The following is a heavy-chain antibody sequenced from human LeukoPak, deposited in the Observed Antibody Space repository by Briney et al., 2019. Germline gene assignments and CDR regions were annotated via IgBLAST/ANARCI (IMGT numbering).Heavy chain of an antibody. D-gene: IGHD6-13*01. Sequence: PSETLSLTCTVSGGSISSGSYYWSWIRQPAGKGLEWIGRIYTSGSTNYNPSLKSRVTMSVDTSKNQFSLKLSSVTAADTAVYYCARENSSSWYGNAFDIWGQGTMVTVSS. J-gene: IGHJ3*02. V-gene: IGHV4-61*02. CDR3: ARENSSSWYGNAFDI. CDR1: GGSISSGSYY. CDR2: IYTSGST.